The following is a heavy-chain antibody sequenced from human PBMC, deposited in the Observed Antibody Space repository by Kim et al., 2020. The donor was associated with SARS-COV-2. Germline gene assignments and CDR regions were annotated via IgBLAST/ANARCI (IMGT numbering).Heavy chain of an antibody. CDR2: INPSGGST. CDR3: ASDNKGAFDI. Sequence: ASVKVSCKASGYTFTSYYMHWVRQAPGQGLEWMGIINPSGGSTSYAQKFQGRVTMIRDTSTSTVYMELSSLRSEDTAVYYCASDNKGAFDIWGQGTMVTVSS. V-gene: IGHV1-46*01. J-gene: IGHJ3*02. CDR1: GYTFTSYY.